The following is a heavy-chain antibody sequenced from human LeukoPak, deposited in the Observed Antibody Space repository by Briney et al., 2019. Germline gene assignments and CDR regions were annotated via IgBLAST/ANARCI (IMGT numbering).Heavy chain of an antibody. J-gene: IGHJ4*02. CDR2: IDPSDSYT. CDR3: ARFQYCSGGSCYNYFDY. CDR1: GSSFTSYW. V-gene: IGHV5-10-1*01. D-gene: IGHD2-15*01. Sequence: PGESLRISCQGSGSSFTSYWISGVRQLPGKGLEWMGRIDPSDSYTNYSPSFRGHVTISADKSISTAYLQWSSLKASDTAMYYCARFQYCSGGSCYNYFDYWGQGTLVTVSS.